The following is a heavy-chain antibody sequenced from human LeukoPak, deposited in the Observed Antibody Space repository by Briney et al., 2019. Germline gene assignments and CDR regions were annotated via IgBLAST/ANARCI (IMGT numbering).Heavy chain of an antibody. D-gene: IGHD3-3*01. CDR3: ARGGRRSGPDAFDI. V-gene: IGHV1-18*01. J-gene: IGHJ3*02. CDR2: ISAYNGNT. Sequence: ASVTVSCMASGGTFSSYAISWVRQAPGQGLEWMGWISAYNGNTNYAQKLQGRVTMTTDTSTSTAYMELRSLRSDDTAVYYCARGGRRSGPDAFDIWGQGTMVTVSS. CDR1: GGTFSSYA.